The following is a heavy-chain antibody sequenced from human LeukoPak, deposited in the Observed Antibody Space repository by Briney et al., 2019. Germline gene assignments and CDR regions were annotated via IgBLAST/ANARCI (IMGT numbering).Heavy chain of an antibody. CDR2: IYSAGTT. J-gene: IGHJ4*02. V-gene: IGHV3-53*01. CDR1: GFTVSSVY. D-gene: IGHD3-22*01. Sequence: GGSLRLSCAETGFTVSSVYMSWLRQAPGKGLEWVSLIYSAGTTYYADSVKGRFIISRDNSKNTLYLQMNSLRAEDTAVYYCARVQPYYYASRDYSVPHDWGQGTLVTVSS. CDR3: ARVQPYYYASRDYSVPHD.